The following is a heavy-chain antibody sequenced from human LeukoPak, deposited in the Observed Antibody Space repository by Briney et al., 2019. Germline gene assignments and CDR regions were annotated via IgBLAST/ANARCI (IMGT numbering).Heavy chain of an antibody. D-gene: IGHD3-10*01. CDR3: AKGPYGSGTYNWFDP. V-gene: IGHV3-23*01. J-gene: IGHJ5*02. CDR2: ITGSGGRT. CDR1: GFTFSSYA. Sequence: GGSLRLSCAASGFTFSSYAMSWVRQAPGKGLEWVSTITGSGGRTYYADSVKGRFTISRDNSKNTLYVQMNSLRAEDTAVYYCAKGPYGSGTYNWFDPWGQGTLVTVSS.